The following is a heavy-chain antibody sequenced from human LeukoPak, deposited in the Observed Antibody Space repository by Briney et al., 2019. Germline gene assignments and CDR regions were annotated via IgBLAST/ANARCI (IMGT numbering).Heavy chain of an antibody. CDR3: ARVFTPPRYWYFDL. V-gene: IGHV4-34*01. CDR2: INHSGST. CDR1: GGSISSYY. Sequence: KTSETLSLTCTVSGGSISSYYWSWIRQPPGKGLEWIGEINHSGSTNYNPSLKSRVTISVDTSKNQFSLKLSSVTAADTAVYYCARVFTPPRYWYFDLWGRGTLVTVSS. D-gene: IGHD3-3*01. J-gene: IGHJ2*01.